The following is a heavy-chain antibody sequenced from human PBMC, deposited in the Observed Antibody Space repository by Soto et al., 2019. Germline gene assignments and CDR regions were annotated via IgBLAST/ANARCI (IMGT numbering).Heavy chain of an antibody. J-gene: IGHJ6*02. D-gene: IGHD5-18*01. CDR1: GFSLSTSGVG. V-gene: IGHV2-5*02. Sequence: QITLKESGPTLVKPTQTLTLTCTFSGFSLSTSGVGGGWIRQPPGKALQWLALIYWDDDKRYSPSLKSRLTIPKDTSKNQVVLTMTNMDPVDTATYYCAHTVDTDYYYYGMDVWGQGTTVTVSS. CDR3: AHTVDTDYYYYGMDV. CDR2: IYWDDDK.